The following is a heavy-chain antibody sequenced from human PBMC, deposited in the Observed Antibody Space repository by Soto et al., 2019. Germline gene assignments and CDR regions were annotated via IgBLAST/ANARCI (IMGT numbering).Heavy chain of an antibody. CDR2: IIPVFRTP. Sequence: ASVKVSCKASGGIFSNFVITWVRQAPGHGLEWMGQIIPVFRTPNYAQMFQGRVTITADESTSTDYMELSSLRSDDTDVYYCARPGYDSSAYLPNAHCGQLTLVTFYS. CDR1: GGIFSNFV. J-gene: IGHJ4*02. CDR3: ARPGYDSSAYLPNAH. D-gene: IGHD3-22*01. V-gene: IGHV1-69*13.